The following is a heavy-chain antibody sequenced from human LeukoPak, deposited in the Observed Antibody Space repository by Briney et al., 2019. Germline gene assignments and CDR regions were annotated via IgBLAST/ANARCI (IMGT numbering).Heavy chain of an antibody. V-gene: IGHV3-7*01. J-gene: IGHJ5*02. CDR2: IRQDGSGK. CDR1: GGSFSGYY. D-gene: IGHD6-19*01. CDR3: AKDPIAVADTPYNWFDP. Sequence: ETLSLTCAVYGGSFSGYYWSWIRQPPGKGLEWVANIRQDGSGKFYADSVKGRFTISRDNAKNSLFLQMNSLRAEDTAVYYCAKDPIAVADTPYNWFDPWGQGTLVTGSS.